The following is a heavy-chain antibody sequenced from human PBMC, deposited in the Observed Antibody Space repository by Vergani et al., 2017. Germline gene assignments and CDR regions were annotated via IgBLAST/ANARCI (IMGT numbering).Heavy chain of an antibody. CDR1: GFTFSSYG. V-gene: IGHV3-30*18. D-gene: IGHD5-24*01. CDR2: ISYDGSNK. CDR3: AKDRGEMAFLTY. Sequence: VQLVESGGGVVQPGRSLRLSCAASGFTFSSYGMHWVRQAPGKGLEWVAVISYDGSNKYYADSVKGRFTISRDNSKNTLYLQMNSLGAEDTAVYYCAKDRGEMAFLTYWGQGTLVTVSS. J-gene: IGHJ4*02.